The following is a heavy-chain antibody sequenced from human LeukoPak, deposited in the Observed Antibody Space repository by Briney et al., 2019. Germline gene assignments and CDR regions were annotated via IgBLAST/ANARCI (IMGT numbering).Heavy chain of an antibody. Sequence: GRSLRLSCAASGFTFSSYGMHWVRQAPGKGLEWVAVISYDGSNKYYADSVKSRFTISRDNSKNTLYLQMNSLRAEDTAVYYCAKGLPRIAAANDAFDIWGQGTMVTVSS. J-gene: IGHJ3*02. D-gene: IGHD6-13*01. CDR2: ISYDGSNK. CDR1: GFTFSSYG. CDR3: AKGLPRIAAANDAFDI. V-gene: IGHV3-30*18.